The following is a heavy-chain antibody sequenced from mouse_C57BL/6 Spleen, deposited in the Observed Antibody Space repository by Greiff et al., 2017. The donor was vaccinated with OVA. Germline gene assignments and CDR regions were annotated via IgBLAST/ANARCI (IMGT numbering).Heavy chain of an antibody. CDR3: ARYDGYSFFDY. J-gene: IGHJ2*01. CDR1: GYSFTGYY. Sequence: VQLQQSGPELVKPGASVKISCKASGYSFTGYYMHWVTQSSETSLEWIGEINPSTGGTSYNQKFKGKATLTVDKSSSTAYMQLKSLTSEDSAVYYCARYDGYSFFDYWGQGTTLTVSS. D-gene: IGHD2-3*01. CDR2: INPSTGGT. V-gene: IGHV1-43*01.